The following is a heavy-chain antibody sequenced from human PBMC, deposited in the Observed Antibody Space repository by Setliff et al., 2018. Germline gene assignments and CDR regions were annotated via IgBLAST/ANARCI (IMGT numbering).Heavy chain of an antibody. CDR3: AREQWPDPPGYYYMDV. D-gene: IGHD6-19*01. CDR2: IYIGGSA. J-gene: IGHJ6*03. V-gene: IGHV4-4*07. Sequence: LSLTCTVSGGSISSYYWSWIRQPAGKGLEWIGHIYIGGSANYNPSLKSRVTMSIDTSKNQFSLKLNSVTAADMAVYYCAREQWPDPPGYYYMDVWAKGTTVTVSS. CDR1: GGSISSYY.